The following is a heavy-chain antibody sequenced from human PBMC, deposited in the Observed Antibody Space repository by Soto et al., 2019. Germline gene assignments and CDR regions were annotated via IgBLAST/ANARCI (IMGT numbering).Heavy chain of an antibody. V-gene: IGHV4-31*03. J-gene: IGHJ3*02. Sequence: PSETQSLTCTVSGGSISSGGYYWSWIRQHPGKGLEWIGYIYYSGSTYYNPSLKSRVTISVDTSKNQFSLKLSSVTAAATAVYYCAFADLKLGAFDIWGQGTMVTVSS. CDR1: GGSISSGGYY. CDR2: IYYSGST. CDR3: AFADLKLGAFDI.